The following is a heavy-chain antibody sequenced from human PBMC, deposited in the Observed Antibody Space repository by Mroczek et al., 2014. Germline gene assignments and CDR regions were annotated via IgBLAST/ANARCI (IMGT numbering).Heavy chain of an antibody. Sequence: GSVLLVTYSVAGSASPHRKGTWSGLGKVQYIVEAPTTTVPSKSRVTISVDTSKNQXSLKLSSVTAADTAVYYCARASSIAAAGTGNWFDPWGQGTLVTVSS. CDR2: VQYIVEAP. V-gene: IGHV4-34*01. CDR3: ARASSIAAAGTGNWFDP. J-gene: IGHJ5*02. CDR1: GSVLLVTY. D-gene: IGHD6-13*01.